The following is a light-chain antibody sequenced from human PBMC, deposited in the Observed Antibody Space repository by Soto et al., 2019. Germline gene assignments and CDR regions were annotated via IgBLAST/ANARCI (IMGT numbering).Light chain of an antibody. CDR2: AAS. CDR3: QQTYSIPRLT. V-gene: IGKV1-39*01. Sequence: DIQLTQSPSSLSASVGDRVTITCRANQSITNFLNWYQEKHGKAPKLMIYAASNLQSGVPSRFSGSGSGTDFALTISGLQPDDFATYYCQQTYSIPRLTFGGGTKVDIK. CDR1: QSITNF. J-gene: IGKJ4*01.